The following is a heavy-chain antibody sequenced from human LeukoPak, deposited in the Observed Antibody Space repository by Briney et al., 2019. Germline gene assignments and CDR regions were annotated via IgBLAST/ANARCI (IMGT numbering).Heavy chain of an antibody. V-gene: IGHV3-21*01. Sequence: KPGRSLRLSCAASGFTFHFYAINWGRQAPCYCLHSFSSISSSGIYIYYADSLKGRFTISRDNTKNSLFLQMNSLRAEDTAVYYCARDRPNYYDPHDAFDIWGQGTMVTVSS. CDR3: ARDRPNYYDPHDAFDI. CDR1: GFTFHFYA. D-gene: IGHD3-22*01. CDR2: ISSSGIYI. J-gene: IGHJ3*02.